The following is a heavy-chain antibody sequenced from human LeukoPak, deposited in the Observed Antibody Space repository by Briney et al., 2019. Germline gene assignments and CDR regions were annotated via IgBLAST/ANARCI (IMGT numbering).Heavy chain of an antibody. Sequence: SETLSLTCTVSGGSISSSSYYWSWIRQPPGKGLEWIGYIYYSGSTNYNPSLKSRVTISVDTSKNQFSLKLSSVTAADTAVYYCARAAAEYSYGWAYYFDYWGQGTLVTVSS. J-gene: IGHJ4*02. CDR2: IYYSGST. V-gene: IGHV4-61*01. D-gene: IGHD5-18*01. CDR1: GGSISSSSYY. CDR3: ARAAAEYSYGWAYYFDY.